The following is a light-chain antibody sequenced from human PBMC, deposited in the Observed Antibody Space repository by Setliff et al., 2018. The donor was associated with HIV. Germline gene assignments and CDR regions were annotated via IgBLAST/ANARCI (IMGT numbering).Light chain of an antibody. V-gene: IGLV2-14*01. Sequence: QSALTQPASVSGSPGQSITISCTGTSSDVGGYNYVSWYQHHPGKAPKLIIYEVRNRPSGVSHRFSGSKSGNTASLTISGLQAEDEADYCCSSYAITNTLPFGTGTKGTVL. CDR2: EVR. CDR3: SSYAITNTLP. CDR1: SSDVGGYNY. J-gene: IGLJ1*01.